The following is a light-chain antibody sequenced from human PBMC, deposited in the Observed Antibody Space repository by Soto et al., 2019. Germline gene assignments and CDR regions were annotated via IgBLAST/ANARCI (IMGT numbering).Light chain of an antibody. CDR1: QSIISC. J-gene: IGKJ5*01. V-gene: IGKV1-5*01. CDR2: DAS. Sequence: DIQMTQSPSTLSASVGDGVTITCRASQSIISCLSWYHQKAVKAPKLLIYDASSLESGVPSRFCGSGSGTEFTLIISSLQPEEFSTYYCRQLTSYLRITFAQGTRLDIK. CDR3: RQLTSYLRIT.